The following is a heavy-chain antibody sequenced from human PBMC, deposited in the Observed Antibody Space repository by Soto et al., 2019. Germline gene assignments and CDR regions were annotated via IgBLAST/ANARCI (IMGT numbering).Heavy chain of an antibody. J-gene: IGHJ5*02. CDR1: GFTVSSYA. V-gene: IGHV3-23*01. D-gene: IGHD1-7*01. Sequence: GGSLSLSRAASGFTVSSYAMSWVRQAPGKGLEWVSAISGSGGSTYYANSVKGRFTISKNKSKNTLYLQMNSLKAEDTAGYYCAKLPSGTIKLDRFDTWGQGTLVTVSS. CDR3: AKLPSGTIKLDRFDT. CDR2: ISGSGGST.